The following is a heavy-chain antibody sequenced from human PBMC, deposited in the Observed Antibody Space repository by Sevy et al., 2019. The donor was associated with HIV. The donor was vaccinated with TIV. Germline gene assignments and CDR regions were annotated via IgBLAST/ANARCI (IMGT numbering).Heavy chain of an antibody. J-gene: IGHJ4*02. Sequence: GGSLRLSCTASGFTFSSYAMYWVRQAPGKGLEWVAVISIDGNNKDYADSVKGRFTISRDNSKNTLYLQMNSLRAEDTAVYYCASHYYDSTGYYCPLDYWGQGTLVTVSS. CDR1: GFTFSSYA. V-gene: IGHV3-30*04. CDR3: ASHYYDSTGYYCPLDY. CDR2: ISIDGNNK. D-gene: IGHD3-22*01.